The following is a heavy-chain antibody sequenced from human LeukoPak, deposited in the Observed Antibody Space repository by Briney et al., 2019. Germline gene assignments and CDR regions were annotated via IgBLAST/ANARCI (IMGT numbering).Heavy chain of an antibody. CDR2: FYYSGVA. CDR3: AKDAGLADPRGYYDLASLFDR. D-gene: IGHD3-22*01. V-gene: IGHV4-39*07. J-gene: IGHJ4*02. Sequence: SETLSLTCTVSGGSISSSGHYWGWIRQPPGKGLEWIGTFYYSGVAYYNPSLKSRVTISVDTSKNQFSLKLSSVTAADTAVYYCAKDAGLADPRGYYDLASLFDRWGQGTLVTVSS. CDR1: GGSISSSGHY.